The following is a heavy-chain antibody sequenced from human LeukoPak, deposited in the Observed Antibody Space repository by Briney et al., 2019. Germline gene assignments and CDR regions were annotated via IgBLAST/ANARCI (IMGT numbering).Heavy chain of an antibody. CDR1: GFTFSSYA. Sequence: PGGSLRLSCAASGFTFSSYAMHWVRQAPGKGLEWVAVISYDGSNKYYADSVKGRFTISRDNSKNTLYLQMNSLRAENTAVYYCARDLPSRVGYMDVWGNGTTVTVSS. V-gene: IGHV3-30*04. J-gene: IGHJ6*03. CDR3: ARDLPSRVGYMDV. CDR2: ISYDGSNK. D-gene: IGHD2-2*01.